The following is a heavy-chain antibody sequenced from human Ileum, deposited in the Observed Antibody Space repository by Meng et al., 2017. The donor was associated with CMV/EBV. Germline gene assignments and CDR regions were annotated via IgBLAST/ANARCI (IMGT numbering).Heavy chain of an antibody. D-gene: IGHD3-22*01. CDR3: ARGRLVYDSSGYYFGPFDY. J-gene: IGHJ4*02. CDR1: GFTFSSYA. V-gene: IGHV3-30*04. CDR2: ISYDGSNK. Sequence: GESLKISCAASGFTFSSYAMHWVRQAPGKGLEWVAVISYDGSNKYYADSVKGRFTISRDNSKNTLYLQMNSLRAEDTAVYYCARGRLVYDSSGYYFGPFDYWGQGTLVTVSS.